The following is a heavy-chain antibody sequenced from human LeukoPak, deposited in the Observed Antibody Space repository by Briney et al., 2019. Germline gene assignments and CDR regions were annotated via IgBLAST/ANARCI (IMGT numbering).Heavy chain of an antibody. CDR2: INWNGGRT. Sequence: GGSLRLSCAASGFTLSSYAMSWVRQGPGKGLEWVSGINWNGGRTGYADSVKGRFTISRDNAKNSLYLQMNSLRAEDTAVYYCARGLYEISGLKWDYWGQGTLVTVSS. J-gene: IGHJ4*02. D-gene: IGHD3-22*01. V-gene: IGHV3-20*04. CDR3: ARGLYEISGLKWDY. CDR1: GFTLSSYA.